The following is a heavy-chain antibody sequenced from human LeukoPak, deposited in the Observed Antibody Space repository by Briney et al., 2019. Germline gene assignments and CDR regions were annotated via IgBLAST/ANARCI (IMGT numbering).Heavy chain of an antibody. CDR1: GFTVFSDN. J-gene: IGHJ4*02. V-gene: IGHV3-66*02. Sequence: GSLRLSCAASGFTVFSDNMSWVRQSPGKGLEWVSVVYSGDDGTNYAESVRGRFTISRDNSKNTVYLQMNSLRVEDTGVYYCAKRSRGYYDYWGQGTLVTVSS. D-gene: IGHD2-21*01. CDR2: VYSGDDGT. CDR3: AKRSRGYYDY.